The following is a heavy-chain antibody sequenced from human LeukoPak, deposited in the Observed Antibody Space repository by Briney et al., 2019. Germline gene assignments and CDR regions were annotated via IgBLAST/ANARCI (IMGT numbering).Heavy chain of an antibody. Sequence: PRGSLRLYCAASGFTIDNSGMYWVRQPPGKGLEWVSGINWNSGSIAYADSVKGRFTISRDNAKNSLFLQMTSLRAEDTALYYCTSGLHYWGQGTLVTVSS. D-gene: IGHD2-8*02. CDR1: GFTIDNSG. J-gene: IGHJ4*02. CDR2: INWNSGSI. V-gene: IGHV3-9*01. CDR3: TSGLHY.